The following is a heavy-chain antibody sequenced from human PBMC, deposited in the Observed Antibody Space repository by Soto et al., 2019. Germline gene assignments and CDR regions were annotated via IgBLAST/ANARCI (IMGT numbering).Heavy chain of an antibody. CDR3: ARDPPAPDY. J-gene: IGHJ4*02. Sequence: QVQLVQSGAEVKKPGASVKVSCKASGYTFASYAISWMRQAPGQGLEWMGGISAYNGNKNYAQKLQGRVTMTTDTSTYTAYIDLRSLRSADTDVYYCARDPPAPDYWGQGTLVTVSS. D-gene: IGHD2-2*01. CDR2: ISAYNGNK. CDR1: GYTFASYA. V-gene: IGHV1-18*01.